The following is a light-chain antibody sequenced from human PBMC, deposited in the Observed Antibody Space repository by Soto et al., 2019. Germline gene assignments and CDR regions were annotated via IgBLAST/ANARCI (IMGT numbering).Light chain of an antibody. CDR2: GAC. CDR3: QQYYSSYS. V-gene: IGKV1-8*01. CDR1: QDMIEY. Sequence: AIRMTRSPSSRSASTGDTVISTCRASQDMIEYGAWYHEKRGRAPKVLIYGACTLQSGVPPRFSGSGSETEFMLTISRLQSEDFATYYCQQYYSSYSFGQGTKVDIK. J-gene: IGKJ2*03.